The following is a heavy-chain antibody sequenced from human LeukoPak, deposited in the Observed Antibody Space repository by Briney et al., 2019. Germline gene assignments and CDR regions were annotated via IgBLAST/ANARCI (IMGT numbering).Heavy chain of an antibody. D-gene: IGHD1-1*01. Sequence: ETLSLTCTVSGGSISSSLYHWGWIRQSPGKNLEWLGSIYYTGTTHYNPSLKSRVTISVDTSKNQFSLNLSSVTAADTAVYYCARSGAWKYYYYMDVWGKGTTVTVSS. CDR2: IYYTGTT. CDR1: GGSISSSLYH. J-gene: IGHJ6*03. CDR3: ARSGAWKYYYYMDV. V-gene: IGHV4-39*01.